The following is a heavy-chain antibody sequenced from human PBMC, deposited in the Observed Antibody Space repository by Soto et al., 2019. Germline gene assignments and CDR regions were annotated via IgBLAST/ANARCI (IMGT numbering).Heavy chain of an antibody. J-gene: IGHJ4*01. V-gene: IGHV3-64D*06. CDR2: ITSDGDRT. CDR3: VKGNQLLRYYFEF. Sequence: GGSLRLSCSVSGFTFSNYAMHWVRQAPGKGLEYVSGITSDGDRTWHADSVKDRFTISRDNSKNTLYLQMSGLRVQDTAIYYCVKGNQLLRYYFEFWGPGTLVTVSS. D-gene: IGHD2-15*01. CDR1: GFTFSNYA.